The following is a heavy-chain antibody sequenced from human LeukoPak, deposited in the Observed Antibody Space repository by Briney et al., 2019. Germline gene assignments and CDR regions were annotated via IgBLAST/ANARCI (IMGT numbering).Heavy chain of an antibody. CDR2: ISYDGSNK. D-gene: IGHD3-16*02. V-gene: IGHV3-30*03. Sequence: GGSLRLSCAASGFTFSSYGMHWVRQAPGKGLEWVAVISYDGSNKYYADSVKGRFTISRDNSKNTLYLQMNSLRAEDTAVYYCAREYDYVWGSYHNFDYWGQGTLVTVSS. CDR1: GFTFSSYG. CDR3: AREYDYVWGSYHNFDY. J-gene: IGHJ4*02.